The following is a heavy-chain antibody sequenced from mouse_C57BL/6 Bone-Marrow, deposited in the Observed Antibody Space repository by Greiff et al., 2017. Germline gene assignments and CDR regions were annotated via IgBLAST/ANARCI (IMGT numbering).Heavy chain of an antibody. V-gene: IGHV5-16*01. CDR2: INYDGSST. CDR1: GFTFSDYY. Sequence: EVQRVESEGGLVQPGSSMKLSCTASGFTFSDYYMAWVRQVPEKGLEWVANINYDGSSTYYLDSLKSRFIISRDNAKNILYLQMSSLKSEDTATDYCARDYYYGSSYWYFDVWGTGTTVTVSS. J-gene: IGHJ1*03. D-gene: IGHD1-1*01. CDR3: ARDYYYGSSYWYFDV.